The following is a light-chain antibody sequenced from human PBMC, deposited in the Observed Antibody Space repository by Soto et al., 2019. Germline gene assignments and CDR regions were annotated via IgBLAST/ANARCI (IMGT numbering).Light chain of an antibody. Sequence: EIVLTQSPGTLSLSPGERVSLCCRASQSISNNHLAWYQQKPGQAPRLLIHGTSNRATGIPDRFSGSGSGTDFTLTFSRLEPEDFAVYYCEYYGNSITFGGGTKGDIK. CDR1: QSISNNH. CDR3: EYYGNSIT. V-gene: IGKV3-20*01. CDR2: GTS. J-gene: IGKJ4*01.